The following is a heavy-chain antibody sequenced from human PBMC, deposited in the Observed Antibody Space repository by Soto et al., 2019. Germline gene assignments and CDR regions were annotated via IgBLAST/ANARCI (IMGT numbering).Heavy chain of an antibody. Sequence: QVQLVQSGAEVKKPGASVKVSCKASGYTFTSYGISWVRQAPGQGREWMGWISVYNGDTNYDQKLQGRVTMTTDTSTSKAYMELMSMRSDDTAVYYCARDLGYCSSTSCPNDYWGQGTMVTVSS. CDR2: ISVYNGDT. CDR1: GYTFTSYG. CDR3: ARDLGYCSSTSCPNDY. D-gene: IGHD2-2*03. V-gene: IGHV1-18*01. J-gene: IGHJ4*02.